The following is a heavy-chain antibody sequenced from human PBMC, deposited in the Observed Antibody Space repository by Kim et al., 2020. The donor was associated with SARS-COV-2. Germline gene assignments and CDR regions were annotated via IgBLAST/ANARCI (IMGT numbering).Heavy chain of an antibody. D-gene: IGHD3-10*01. CDR3: ARQSRSGSSLFDY. V-gene: IGHV4-39*01. Sequence: SETLSLTCTVSGGSISSSSYYWGWIRQPPGKGLEWIGSIYYSGSTYYNPSLKSRVTISVDTSKNQFSLKLSSVTAADTAVYYCARQSRSGSSLFDYWGQGTLVTVSS. J-gene: IGHJ4*02. CDR1: GGSISSSSYY. CDR2: IYYSGST.